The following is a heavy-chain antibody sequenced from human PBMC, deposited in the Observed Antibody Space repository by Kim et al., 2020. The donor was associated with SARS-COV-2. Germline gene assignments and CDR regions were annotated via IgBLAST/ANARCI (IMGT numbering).Heavy chain of an antibody. Sequence: SETLSLTCAVYGGSFSGYYWSWIRQPPGKGLEWIGEINHSGSTNYNPSLKSRVTISVDTSKNQFSLKLSSVTAADTAVYYCARVGDFWSGYLSDYWGQGTLVTVSS. D-gene: IGHD3-3*01. CDR3: ARVGDFWSGYLSDY. J-gene: IGHJ4*02. CDR1: GGSFSGYY. V-gene: IGHV4-34*01. CDR2: INHSGST.